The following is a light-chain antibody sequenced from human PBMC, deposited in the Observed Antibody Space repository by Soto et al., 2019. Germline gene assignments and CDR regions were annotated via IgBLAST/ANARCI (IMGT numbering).Light chain of an antibody. CDR3: QQRNIWPPVT. CDR2: NAS. Sequence: EIVLTQSPATLSLSPGESATLSCRASQSVSNYLAWYQQKPGQAPRLLIYNASNRATGIPARFSGSGSGTDFTLTISRLEPEDFAVYYCQQRNIWPPVTFGQGTRLEIK. V-gene: IGKV3-11*01. J-gene: IGKJ5*01. CDR1: QSVSNY.